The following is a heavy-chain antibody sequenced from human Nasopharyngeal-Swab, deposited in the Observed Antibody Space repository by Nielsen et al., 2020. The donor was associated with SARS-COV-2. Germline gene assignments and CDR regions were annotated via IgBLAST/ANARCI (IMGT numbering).Heavy chain of an antibody. D-gene: IGHD4-17*01. J-gene: IGHJ4*02. Sequence: WIRQPPGKGLEWVAVISYDGSNKYYADSVKGRFTISRDNSKNTLYLQMNSLGAEDTAVYYCAKAGGTVTTRGIDYWGQGTLVTVSS. CDR2: ISYDGSNK. CDR3: AKAGGTVTTRGIDY. V-gene: IGHV3-30*18.